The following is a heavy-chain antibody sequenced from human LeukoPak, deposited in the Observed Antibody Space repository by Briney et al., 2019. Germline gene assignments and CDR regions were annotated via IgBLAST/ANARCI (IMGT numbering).Heavy chain of an antibody. Sequence: SETLSLTCAVYGGSFSAYYWGWIRQPPGKGLEWIGGIYYSGSTYYNPSLKSRVTISVDTSKNQFSLKLSSVTAADTAVYSCARHRYYYRSGSYYGAPYYMDVWGKGTTVTISS. J-gene: IGHJ6*03. CDR1: GGSFSAYY. CDR3: ARHRYYYRSGSYYGAPYYMDV. V-gene: IGHV4-34*01. CDR2: IYYSGST. D-gene: IGHD3-10*01.